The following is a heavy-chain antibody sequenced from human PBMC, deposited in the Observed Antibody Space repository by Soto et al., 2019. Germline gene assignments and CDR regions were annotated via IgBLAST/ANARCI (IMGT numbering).Heavy chain of an antibody. V-gene: IGHV3-7*01. J-gene: IGHJ6*02. CDR3: ARLSGDHSAFFSYGMDA. Sequence: GGSLRLSCAASGFTFSSHWMSWFRQAPGKGLEWVANINQDGGETYYVDSVKGRFTISRDNARNTLSLQMNSLRADDTAVYYCARLSGDHSAFFSYGMDAWGQGTTVTVSS. D-gene: IGHD2-21*01. CDR1: GFTFSSHW. CDR2: INQDGGET.